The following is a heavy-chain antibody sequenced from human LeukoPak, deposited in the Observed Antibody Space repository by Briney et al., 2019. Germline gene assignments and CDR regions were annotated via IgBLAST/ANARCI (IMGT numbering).Heavy chain of an antibody. D-gene: IGHD1-14*01. J-gene: IGHJ4*02. CDR3: AKNINHLE. V-gene: IGHV3-23*01. Sequence: QPGGSLRLSCAASGFTFSGYPIHWVRQAPGKGLEWVSVISTSGTYYAESVKGRFTISRDNSKNTLYLQMSSLRAEDTAVYYCAKNINHLEWGQGTLVTVSS. CDR2: ISTSGT. CDR1: GFTFSGYP.